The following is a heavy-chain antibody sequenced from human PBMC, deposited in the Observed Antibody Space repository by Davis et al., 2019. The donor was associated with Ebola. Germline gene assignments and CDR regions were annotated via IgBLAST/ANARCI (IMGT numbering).Heavy chain of an antibody. CDR2: IWYDGSNK. J-gene: IGHJ6*02. D-gene: IGHD1-1*01. Sequence: GESLKISCTTSRFDFTGHGLNWVRQAPGTELEWGAVIWYDGSNKYYADSVKGRFTISRDNSRYTLYLQMNSLRVDDTAVYYCARDETTKFTYGMDVWGRGTTVSVSS. CDR3: ARDETTKFTYGMDV. CDR1: RFDFTGHG. V-gene: IGHV3-33*01.